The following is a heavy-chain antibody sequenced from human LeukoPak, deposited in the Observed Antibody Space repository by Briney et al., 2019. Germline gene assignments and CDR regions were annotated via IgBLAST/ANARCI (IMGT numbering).Heavy chain of an antibody. V-gene: IGHV3-21*01. CDR2: ISSSSSYI. CDR1: GFTFSGYS. J-gene: IGHJ4*02. Sequence: SGGSLRLSCAASGFTFSGYSMNWVRQAPGKGLEWVSSISSSSSYIYYADSMKGRFTVSRDNARNSVYLQMNSLRVEDTAVYYCVRGRYNYGYIFDYWGQGTLVTVSS. CDR3: VRGRYNYGYIFDY. D-gene: IGHD5-18*01.